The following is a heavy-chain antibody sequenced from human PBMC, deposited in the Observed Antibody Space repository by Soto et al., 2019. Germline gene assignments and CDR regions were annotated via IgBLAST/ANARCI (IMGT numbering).Heavy chain of an antibody. Sequence: SETLSLTCSVSGGSISSYYWSWIRQPAGRGLEWIGLIYTSGNTNYNPSLKSRVTISVDTSKNQSSLKLTSVTAADTAMYYCARSLPGEPLDSWGQGTLVTVSS. CDR2: IYTSGNT. D-gene: IGHD7-27*01. J-gene: IGHJ4*02. CDR1: GGSISSYY. V-gene: IGHV4-4*07. CDR3: ARSLPGEPLDS.